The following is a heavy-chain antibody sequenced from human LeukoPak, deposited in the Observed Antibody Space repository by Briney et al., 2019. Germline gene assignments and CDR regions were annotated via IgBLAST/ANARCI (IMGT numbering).Heavy chain of an antibody. CDR3: AKANVVAAMADWYDP. J-gene: IGHJ5*02. CDR2: ISGSGGST. Sequence: GGSLRLSCAASGFTFSIYAMSWVRQAPGKGLEWVSAISGSGGSTYYADSVKGRFTISRDNSKNTLYLQMNSLRAEDTAVYYCAKANVVAAMADWYDPWGQGTLVTVSS. V-gene: IGHV3-23*01. CDR1: GFTFSIYA. D-gene: IGHD2-15*01.